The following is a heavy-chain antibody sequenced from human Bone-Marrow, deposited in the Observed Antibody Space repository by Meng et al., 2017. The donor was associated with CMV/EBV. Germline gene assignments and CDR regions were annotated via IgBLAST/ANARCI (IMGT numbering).Heavy chain of an antibody. CDR3: ARDAGYCSSTSCLQPFDY. D-gene: IGHD2-2*01. CDR1: GFTFSSYW. V-gene: IGHV3-7*01. J-gene: IGHJ4*02. CDR2: IKQDGSEK. Sequence: GGSLRLSCAASGFTFSSYWMSWVRQAPGKGLEWVANIKQDGSEKYYVDSVKGRFTISRDNAKNSLYLQMNSLRAEDTAVYYCARDAGYCSSTSCLQPFDYWGQGPRSPSPQ.